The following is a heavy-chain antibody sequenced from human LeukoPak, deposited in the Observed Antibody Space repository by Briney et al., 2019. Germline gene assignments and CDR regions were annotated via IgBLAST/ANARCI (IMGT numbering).Heavy chain of an antibody. V-gene: IGHV3-30*02. Sequence: PGGSLRLSRAASGFTFSTFGIHWVRQAPGKGLGWVAFIWYDGTNQWYAASVKGRFTISRDNSKTMLYLQMNSLRAEDTAVYHCAKDRDYGDYPSAYYYMDVWGKGTTVTVSS. J-gene: IGHJ6*03. CDR2: IWYDGTNQ. CDR1: GFTFSTFG. CDR3: AKDRDYGDYPSAYYYMDV. D-gene: IGHD4-17*01.